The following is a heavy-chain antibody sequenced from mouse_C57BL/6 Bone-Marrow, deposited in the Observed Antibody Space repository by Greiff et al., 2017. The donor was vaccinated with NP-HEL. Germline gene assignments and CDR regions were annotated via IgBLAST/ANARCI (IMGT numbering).Heavy chain of an antibody. CDR2: INPYNGGT. J-gene: IGHJ4*01. D-gene: IGHD2-3*01. V-gene: IGHV1-19*01. CDR1: GYTFTDYY. CDR3: AGYYPYYYAMDY. Sequence: EVQLQQSGPVLVKPGASVKMSCKASGYTFTDYYMNWVKQSHGKSLEWIGVINPYNGGTSYNQKFKGKATLTVDKSSSTAYMELNSLTSEDSAVYYCAGYYPYYYAMDYWGQGTSVTVSS.